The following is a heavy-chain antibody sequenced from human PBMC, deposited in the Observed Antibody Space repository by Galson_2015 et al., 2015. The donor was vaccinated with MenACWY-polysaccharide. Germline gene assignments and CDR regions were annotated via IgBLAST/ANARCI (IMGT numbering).Heavy chain of an antibody. J-gene: IGHJ4*02. Sequence: SLRLSCAASGFTFSNYVMSWVRQAPGEGLEWVANIKQDGSEEWYVESVKGRFTISRDNAKNSVYLQMNSLRAEDTAVYFCARDNWDDYWGQGALVTVSS. CDR3: ARDNWDDY. CDR1: GFTFSNYV. D-gene: IGHD7-27*01. V-gene: IGHV3-7*01. CDR2: IKQDGSEE.